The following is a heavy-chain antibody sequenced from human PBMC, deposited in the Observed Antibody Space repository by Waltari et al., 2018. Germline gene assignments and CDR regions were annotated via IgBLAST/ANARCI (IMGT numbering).Heavy chain of an antibody. CDR1: GGSINNSY. D-gene: IGHD3-22*01. Sequence: QVQLQESGPGLVKPSETLSLPCTVSGGSINNSYWTWARQPPGKGLEWIGYIYYSGTTSYNPSLKSRVTISVDTSKNQFSLKLSSVTAADTAMYYCARWNYDSGGYYLGYWGQGTLVTVSS. V-gene: IGHV4-59*01. J-gene: IGHJ4*02. CDR2: IYYSGTT. CDR3: ARWNYDSGGYYLGY.